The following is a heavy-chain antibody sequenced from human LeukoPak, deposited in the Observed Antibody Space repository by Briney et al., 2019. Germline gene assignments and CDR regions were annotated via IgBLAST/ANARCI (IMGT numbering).Heavy chain of an antibody. J-gene: IGHJ4*02. V-gene: IGHV1-2*02. CDR2: INPNSGGT. D-gene: IGHD3-22*01. Sequence: GASVKVSCTASGYTFTAYYIHWVRQAPGQGLEWMGWINPNSGGTNYAQRFQGRVTMTRDTSISTAYMELSRLRSDDTAVFYCARVLRYYYDSSGYYPFDYWGQGTLVSVSS. CDR3: ARVLRYYYDSSGYYPFDY. CDR1: GYTFTAYY.